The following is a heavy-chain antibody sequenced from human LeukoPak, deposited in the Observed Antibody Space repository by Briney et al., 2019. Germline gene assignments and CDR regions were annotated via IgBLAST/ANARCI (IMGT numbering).Heavy chain of an antibody. Sequence: PSETLSLTCAVYGGSFSGYYWSWIRQPPGKGLEWIGEINHSGSTNYNPSLKSRVTISVDTSKNQFSLKLSSVTAADTAVYYCARDVPPTSHFDYWGQGTLVTVSS. V-gene: IGHV4-34*01. J-gene: IGHJ4*02. CDR3: ARDVPPTSHFDY. D-gene: IGHD3-10*02. CDR1: GGSFSGYY. CDR2: INHSGST.